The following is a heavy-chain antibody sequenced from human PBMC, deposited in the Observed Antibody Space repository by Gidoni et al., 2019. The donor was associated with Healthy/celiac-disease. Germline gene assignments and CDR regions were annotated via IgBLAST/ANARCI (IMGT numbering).Heavy chain of an antibody. CDR2: ISSSSSTI. V-gene: IGHV3-48*02. J-gene: IGHJ5*02. CDR1: GFTFSSYS. CDR3: ARDLGGYSYGSWFDP. D-gene: IGHD5-18*01. Sequence: EVQLVESGGGLVQPGGSLRLSCAASGFTFSSYSRNWVRQAPGKGLEWVSYISSSSSTIYYADSVKGRFTISRDNAKNSLYLQMNSLRDEDTAVYYCARDLGGYSYGSWFDPWGQGTLVTVSS.